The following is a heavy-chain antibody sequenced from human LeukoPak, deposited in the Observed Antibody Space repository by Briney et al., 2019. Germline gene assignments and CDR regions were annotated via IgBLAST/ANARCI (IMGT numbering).Heavy chain of an antibody. CDR3: ARVAAAPGTFDP. CDR2: LSPDGGTI. Sequence: GGSLRLSCVVSGFTFSSYWMHWVRQAPGKGLVWVSRLSPDGGTIDYSDSVRGRFTISRDNAKDTLYLQMNSLRVEDTAVYYCARVAAAPGTFDPWGQGTLVTVSS. CDR1: GFTFSSYW. V-gene: IGHV3-74*01. J-gene: IGHJ5*02. D-gene: IGHD6-13*01.